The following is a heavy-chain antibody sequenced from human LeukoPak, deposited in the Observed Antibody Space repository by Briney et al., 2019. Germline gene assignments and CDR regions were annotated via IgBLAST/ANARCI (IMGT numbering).Heavy chain of an antibody. CDR1: GGSISSSSYY. Sequence: SETLSLTCTVSGGSISSSSYYWSWIRQPPGKGLEWIGEINHSGSTNYNPSLKSRVTISVDTSKNQFSLKLSSVTAADTAVYYCARHRRPGIAVAATVFDYWGQGTLVTVSS. D-gene: IGHD6-19*01. V-gene: IGHV4-39*01. CDR2: INHSGST. CDR3: ARHRRPGIAVAATVFDY. J-gene: IGHJ4*02.